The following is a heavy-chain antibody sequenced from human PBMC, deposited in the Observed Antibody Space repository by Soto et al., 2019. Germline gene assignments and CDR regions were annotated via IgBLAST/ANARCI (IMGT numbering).Heavy chain of an antibody. D-gene: IGHD2-2*01. CDR3: AREIRGYQLLRIHYYYYGMDV. J-gene: IGHJ6*02. V-gene: IGHV1-69*13. Sequence: SVKVSCKASGGTFSSYAISWVRQAPGQGLEWMGGIIPIFGTANYAQKFQGRVTITADESTSTAYMELSSLSSEDTAVYYCAREIRGYQLLRIHYYYYGMDVWGQGTTVTVSS. CDR1: GGTFSSYA. CDR2: IIPIFGTA.